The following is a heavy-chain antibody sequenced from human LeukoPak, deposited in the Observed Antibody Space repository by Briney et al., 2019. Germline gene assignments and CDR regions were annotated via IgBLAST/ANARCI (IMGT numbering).Heavy chain of an antibody. Sequence: PGGSLRLSCAASGFTFSRYWMSWVRQAPGKGLEWVANVKEDGSEKYYVDSVKGRFTISRDNAKNSLYLQMNSLRAEDTAVYYCARDVGTNDYGSGTYYREYFYYYMDVWGKGTTVTVSS. V-gene: IGHV3-7*01. J-gene: IGHJ6*03. CDR1: GFTFSRYW. CDR3: ARDVGTNDYGSGTYYREYFYYYMDV. D-gene: IGHD3-10*01. CDR2: VKEDGSEK.